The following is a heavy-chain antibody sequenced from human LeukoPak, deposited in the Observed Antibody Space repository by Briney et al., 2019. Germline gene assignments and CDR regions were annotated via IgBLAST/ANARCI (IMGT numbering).Heavy chain of an antibody. CDR1: GGSISSNY. J-gene: IGHJ4*02. V-gene: IGHV4-59*01. CDR3: ARSLSSAWYAYDY. D-gene: IGHD6-19*01. CDR2: IYYSGST. Sequence: SETLSLTCTASGGSISSNYWSWIRQPPGKGLEWIGYIYYSGSTNYNPSLKSRVTVSVDTSKNQFSLKLNSVTGADTAVYYCARSLSSAWYAYDYWGQGTLVTVSS.